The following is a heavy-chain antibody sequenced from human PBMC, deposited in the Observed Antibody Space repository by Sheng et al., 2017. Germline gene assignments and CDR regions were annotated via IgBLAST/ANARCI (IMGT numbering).Heavy chain of an antibody. Sequence: EVQLVESGGDLVQPGGSLRVSCAASGFTFSSYWMSWVRQAPGKGLEWVANIKQDGSEEYYVDSVKGRFTISRDNAKNSLYLQMNSLRAEDTAVYYCARVHNEDGFDIWGQGDNGHRLF. CDR3: ARVHNEDGFDI. J-gene: IGHJ3*02. V-gene: IGHV3-7*01. CDR1: GFTFSSYW. D-gene: IGHD2-8*01. CDR2: IKQDGSEE.